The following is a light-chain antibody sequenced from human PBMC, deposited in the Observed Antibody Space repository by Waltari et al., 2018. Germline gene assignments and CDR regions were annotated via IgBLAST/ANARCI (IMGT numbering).Light chain of an antibody. V-gene: IGKV4-1*01. J-gene: IGKJ1*01. CDR2: WAS. Sequence: DIVMTQSPDSLAVSLGERAIINCKSSQSVLYSSNNKNYLAGYQQKPGQPPKLLIYWASTRELGVPERFSGSGYGTDFTLTINSLQAEDVAVYYCQQYVVIPWTFGQGTKVEVK. CDR3: QQYVVIPWT. CDR1: QSVLYSSNNKNY.